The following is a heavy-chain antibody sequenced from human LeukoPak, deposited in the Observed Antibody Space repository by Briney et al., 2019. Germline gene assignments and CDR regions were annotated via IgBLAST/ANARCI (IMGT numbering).Heavy chain of an antibody. V-gene: IGHV3-74*01. Sequence: GGSLRLSCAASGFTFSSYWMHWVRQAPGKGLVWVSRINSDGSSTSYADSVKGRFTISRDNAKNTLYLQMNSLRAEDTAVYYCARANPRITIFGVVTRGHAFDIWGQGTMVTVSS. D-gene: IGHD3-3*01. CDR3: ARANPRITIFGVVTRGHAFDI. CDR1: GFTFSSYW. CDR2: INSDGSST. J-gene: IGHJ3*02.